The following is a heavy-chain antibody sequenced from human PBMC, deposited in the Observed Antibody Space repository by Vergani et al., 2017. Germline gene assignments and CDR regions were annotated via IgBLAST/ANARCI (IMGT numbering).Heavy chain of an antibody. Sequence: EVQLVQSGAEVKKPGESLKISCKGSGYSFSSYWIGWVRQMPGKGLEWMGSIYPGDSDTRYSPSFQGQVTISADKPINTAYVQWNSLKASDTAIYYCARGISSTDYWGQGTLVTVSS. CDR3: ARGISSTDY. CDR2: IYPGDSDT. CDR1: GYSFSSYW. V-gene: IGHV5-51*04. D-gene: IGHD3-3*02. J-gene: IGHJ4*02.